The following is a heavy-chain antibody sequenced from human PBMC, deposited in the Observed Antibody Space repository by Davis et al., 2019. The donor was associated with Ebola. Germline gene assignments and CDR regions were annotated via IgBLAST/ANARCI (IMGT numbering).Heavy chain of an antibody. CDR1: GFTFSSYE. J-gene: IGHJ4*02. V-gene: IGHV3-48*03. D-gene: IGHD3-22*01. Sequence: GESLKISCAASGFTFSSYEMNWVRQAPGKGLEWVSYISSSGSTIYYADSMKGRFTISRDNAKNSLYLQMNSLRDEDTAVYYCAREGYYYDSSGYSYYFDYWGQGTLVTVSS. CDR3: AREGYYYDSSGYSYYFDY. CDR2: ISSSGSTI.